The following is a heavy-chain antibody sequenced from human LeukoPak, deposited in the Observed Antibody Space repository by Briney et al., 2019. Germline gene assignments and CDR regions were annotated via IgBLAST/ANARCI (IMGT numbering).Heavy chain of an antibody. CDR3: ARRLRGAVAHYFDY. CDR2: IYYSGST. Sequence: SETLSLTCTVSGGSISSDYWSWIRQPPGKGLEWIGHIYYSGSTNYNPSLKSRVTISVDTPKNQFSLKLSSVTAADTAVYYCARRLRGAVAHYFDYWGQGTLVTVSS. CDR1: GGSISSDY. D-gene: IGHD6-19*01. V-gene: IGHV4-59*08. J-gene: IGHJ4*02.